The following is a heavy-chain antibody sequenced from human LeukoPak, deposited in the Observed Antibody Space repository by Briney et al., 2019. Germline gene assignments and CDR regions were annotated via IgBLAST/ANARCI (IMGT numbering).Heavy chain of an antibody. V-gene: IGHV1-2*02. D-gene: IGHD6-19*01. CDR3: ARGFSSGWYGAFDI. CDR2: INPSGGST. CDR1: GYTFTGYY. J-gene: IGHJ3*02. Sequence: ASVKVSCKASGYTFTGYYMHWVRQAPGQGLEWMGIINPSGGSTSYAQKFQGRVTMTRDTSISTAYMELSRLRSDDTAVYYCARGFSSGWYGAFDIWGQGTMVTVSS.